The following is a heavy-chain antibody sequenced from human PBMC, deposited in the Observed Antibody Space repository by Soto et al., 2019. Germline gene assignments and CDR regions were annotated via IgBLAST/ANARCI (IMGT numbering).Heavy chain of an antibody. J-gene: IGHJ6*02. Sequence: GVSLRLSCAASGFTFSSYWMHWVRQAPGKGLVWVSRINSDGSSTSYADSVKGRFTISRDNAKNTLYLQMNSLRAEDTAVYYCAREGSSWYNSYYYGMDVWGQGTTVTVSS. CDR1: GFTFSSYW. CDR3: AREGSSWYNSYYYGMDV. CDR2: INSDGSST. V-gene: IGHV3-74*01. D-gene: IGHD6-13*01.